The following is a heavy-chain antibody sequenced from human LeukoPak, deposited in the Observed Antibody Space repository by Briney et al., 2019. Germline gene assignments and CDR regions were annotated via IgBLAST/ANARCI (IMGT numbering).Heavy chain of an antibody. CDR1: GGSISSGSYY. J-gene: IGHJ4*02. V-gene: IGHV4-61*02. CDR3: ARGQYGLLWFGELSYFDY. Sequence: SETLSLTCTVSGGSISSGSYYWSWIRQPAGKGLEWIGRIYTSGSTNYNPSLKSRVTISVDTSKNQFSLKLSSATAADTAVYYCARGQYGLLWFGELSYFDYWGQGTLVTVSS. D-gene: IGHD3-10*01. CDR2: IYTSGST.